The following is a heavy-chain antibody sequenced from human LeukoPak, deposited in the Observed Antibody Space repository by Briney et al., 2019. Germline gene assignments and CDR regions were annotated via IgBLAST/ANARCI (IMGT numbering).Heavy chain of an antibody. J-gene: IGHJ4*02. CDR2: ISGSGGST. Sequence: GGSLRLSCAASGFTFSSYAMSWVRQAPGKGLEWVSAISGSGGSTYYADSVKGRFTISRDNSKNTLYLRMNSLRAEDTAVYYCAKEGYSSSWNADFDYWGQGTLVIVSS. CDR1: GFTFSSYA. D-gene: IGHD6-13*01. V-gene: IGHV3-23*01. CDR3: AKEGYSSSWNADFDY.